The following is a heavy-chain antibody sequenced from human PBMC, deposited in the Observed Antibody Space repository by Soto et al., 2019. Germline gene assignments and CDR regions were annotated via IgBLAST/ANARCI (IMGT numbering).Heavy chain of an antibody. CDR3: ARFGYATNIGIDY. CDR1: GGSIRSGGYY. CDR2: IYYSGST. D-gene: IGHD3-16*01. J-gene: IGHJ4*02. V-gene: IGHV4-31*03. Sequence: QVQLQESGPGLVKPSQTLSLTCTVSGGSIRSGGYYWSWIRQHPGKGLEWLGYIYYSGSTYYNPSLKIRVTRSVDTSKNQFSLKLSSVTAADTAVYYCARFGYATNIGIDYWGQGTLVTVSS.